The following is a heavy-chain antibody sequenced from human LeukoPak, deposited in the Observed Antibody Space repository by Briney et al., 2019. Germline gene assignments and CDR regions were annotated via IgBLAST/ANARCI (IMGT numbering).Heavy chain of an antibody. CDR2: ISYDGSNK. Sequence: PGGSLRPSCAASGFTFSSYAMHWVRQAPGKGLEWVAVISYDGSNKYYADSVKGRFTISRDNSKNTLYLQMNSLRAEDTAVYYCARDTCDGGSCYVYYFDYWGQGTLVTVSS. J-gene: IGHJ4*02. V-gene: IGHV3-30*04. CDR1: GFTFSSYA. CDR3: ARDTCDGGSCYVYYFDY. D-gene: IGHD2-15*01.